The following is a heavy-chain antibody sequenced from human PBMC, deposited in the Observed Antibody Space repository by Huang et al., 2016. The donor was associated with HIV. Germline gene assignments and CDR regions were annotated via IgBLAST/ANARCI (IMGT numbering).Heavy chain of an antibody. CDR1: GFSISSYW. D-gene: IGHD3-22*01. Sequence: EVQLVESGGGLVQPGGSLRLSCAASGFSISSYWMHWVRQAPGKGLGWVGSINRDGSSTRYADSVKGRFTISRENAKNTLYLQMNSLRAEDTAVYYCARDPRIQSWLNFFDYWGQGTLVSVSS. CDR2: INRDGSST. CDR3: ARDPRIQSWLNFFDY. V-gene: IGHV3-74*01. J-gene: IGHJ4*02.